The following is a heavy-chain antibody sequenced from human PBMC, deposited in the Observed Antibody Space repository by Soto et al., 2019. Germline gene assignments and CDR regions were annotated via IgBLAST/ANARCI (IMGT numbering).Heavy chain of an antibody. CDR1: GDSVSSNSAA. J-gene: IGHJ4*02. V-gene: IGHV6-1*01. CDR2: TYYRSKWYN. Sequence: PSQTLSLTCAISGDSVSSNSAAWNWIRQSPSRGLEWLGRTYYRSKWYNDYAVSVKSRITINPDTSKNQFSLQLNSVTPEDTAVYYCARDGTNDFWSGYHHYFDYWGQGTLVTVSS. D-gene: IGHD3-3*01. CDR3: ARDGTNDFWSGYHHYFDY.